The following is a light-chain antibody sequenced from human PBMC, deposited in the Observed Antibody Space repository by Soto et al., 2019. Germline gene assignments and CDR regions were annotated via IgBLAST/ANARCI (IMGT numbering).Light chain of an antibody. CDR1: QSVSNY. V-gene: IGKV3-11*01. CDR2: DAS. CDR3: QQRSNWPIT. J-gene: IGKJ5*01. Sequence: EIVLTQSPATLSLSPGEGATLSCRASQSVSNYLAWYQQKPGQAPKLLIYDASNRATGIPARSSGSGSGTDFTLTISSLEPEDFAVYYCQQRSNWPITFGQGTRLEIK.